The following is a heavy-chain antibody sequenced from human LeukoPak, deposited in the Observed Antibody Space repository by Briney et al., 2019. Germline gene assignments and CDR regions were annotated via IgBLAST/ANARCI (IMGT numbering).Heavy chain of an antibody. CDR2: IWYDGSNK. J-gene: IGHJ4*02. CDR1: GFTFSSYG. V-gene: IGHV3-33*01. D-gene: IGHD2-2*01. Sequence: PGGSLRLSCAASGFTFSSYGMHWVRQAPGKGLEWVAVIWYDGSNKYYADSVKGRFTISRDNSKNTQYLQMNSLRAEDTAVYYCARAPPLDCSSSSCYVDYWGQGTLVTVSS. CDR3: ARAPPLDCSSSSCYVDY.